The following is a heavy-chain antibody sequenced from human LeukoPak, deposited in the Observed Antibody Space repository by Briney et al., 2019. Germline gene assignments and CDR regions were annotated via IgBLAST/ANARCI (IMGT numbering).Heavy chain of an antibody. V-gene: IGHV4-34*01. Sequence: SETLSLTCAVYGGSFSVYHWSWIRQPPGKGLEWIGEINHSGSTNYIPSLKRRVTISIDTSKNQFSLKLSSVTAADTAIYYCARMSPRLRRLTVTTSKGFDYWGQGTLVTVSS. D-gene: IGHD4-17*01. CDR3: ARMSPRLRRLTVTTSKGFDY. J-gene: IGHJ4*02. CDR2: INHSGST. CDR1: GGSFSVYH.